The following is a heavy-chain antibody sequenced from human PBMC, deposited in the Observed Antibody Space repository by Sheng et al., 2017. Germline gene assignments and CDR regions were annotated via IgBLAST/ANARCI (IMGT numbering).Heavy chain of an antibody. CDR3: STHGVFGVVLDV. J-gene: IGHJ6*02. CDR2: IKRKSDGGTT. D-gene: IGHD3-3*01. Sequence: EVQLVESGGGLVQPGGSLRLSCAVSGFTFSDHYMDWVRQAPGKGLEWVGRIKRKSDGGTTDYAAPVKGRFTISRDDSKKMLYLQMNSLKTEDTAMYYCSTHGVFGVVLDVWDQGP. CDR1: GFTFSDHY. V-gene: IGHV3-15*07.